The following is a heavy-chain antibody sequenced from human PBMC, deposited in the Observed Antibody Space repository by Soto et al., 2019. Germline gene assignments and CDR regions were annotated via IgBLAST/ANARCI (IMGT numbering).Heavy chain of an antibody. D-gene: IGHD6-19*01. CDR1: GFTFSSYA. V-gene: IGHV3-30-3*01. Sequence: GGSLRLSCTASGFTFSSYAMSWVRQAPGKGLEWVAVISYDGSKKFFADSVKGRFTISRDYSKNTVYLQMNSLRVEDPAVYYCARGTAVASTNYFDMDVWGQGTTVTVSS. J-gene: IGHJ6*02. CDR2: ISYDGSKK. CDR3: ARGTAVASTNYFDMDV.